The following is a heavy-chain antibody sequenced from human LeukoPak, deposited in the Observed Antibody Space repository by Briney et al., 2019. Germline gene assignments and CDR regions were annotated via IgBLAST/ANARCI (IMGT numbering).Heavy chain of an antibody. CDR1: GFTFSSYG. V-gene: IGHV3-33*01. D-gene: IGHD3-9*01. Sequence: GGSLRLSCAASGFTFSSYGMHWVRQAPGKGLEWVAVIWYDGSNKYYADSVKGRFTISRDNSKNTLYLQMNSLRAEDTAVYYCARDMAEIRYFDWLLHYYGMDVWGQGTTVTVSS. CDR2: IWYDGSNK. CDR3: ARDMAEIRYFDWLLHYYGMDV. J-gene: IGHJ6*02.